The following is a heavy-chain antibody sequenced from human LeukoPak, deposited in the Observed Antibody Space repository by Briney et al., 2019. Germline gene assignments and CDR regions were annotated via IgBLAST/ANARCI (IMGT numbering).Heavy chain of an antibody. D-gene: IGHD6-19*01. Sequence: PGGSLRPSCAASGFTFSSYWMHWVRQAPGKGLVWVSRINSDGSSTSYADSVKGRFTISRDNSKNTLYLQMNSLRVDDTAVYYCARDFPGIGVTGARPLDSWGQGTLVTVSS. CDR1: GFTFSSYW. J-gene: IGHJ4*02. V-gene: IGHV3-74*01. CDR3: ARDFPGIGVTGARPLDS. CDR2: INSDGSST.